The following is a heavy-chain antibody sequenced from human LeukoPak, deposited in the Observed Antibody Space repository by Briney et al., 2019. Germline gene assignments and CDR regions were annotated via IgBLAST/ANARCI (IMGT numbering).Heavy chain of an antibody. D-gene: IGHD3-9*01. J-gene: IGHJ4*02. V-gene: IGHV1-69*13. Sequence: SVKVSCKASGGTFSSYAISWVRQAPGQGLEWMGGIIPIFGTANYAQKFQGRVTITADESTSTAYMELSSLRSEDTAVYYCARGGPGLRYFDWLLGVDYIDYWGQGTLVTVSS. CDR1: GGTFSSYA. CDR2: IIPIFGTA. CDR3: ARGGPGLRYFDWLLGVDYIDY.